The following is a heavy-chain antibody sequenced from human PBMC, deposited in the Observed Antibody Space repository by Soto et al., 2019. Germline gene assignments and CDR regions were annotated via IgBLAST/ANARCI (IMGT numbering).Heavy chain of an antibody. CDR1: GYTFTSYG. Sequence: ASVKVSCKASGYTFTSYGISWVRQAPGQGLELMGWISAYNGNTNYAQKLQGRVTMTTDTSTSTAYMELRSLRSDDTAVYYCAREEYDFWSGYYSYYYYYGMDVWGQGTTVTVYS. V-gene: IGHV1-18*04. J-gene: IGHJ6*02. D-gene: IGHD3-3*01. CDR2: ISAYNGNT. CDR3: AREEYDFWSGYYSYYYYYGMDV.